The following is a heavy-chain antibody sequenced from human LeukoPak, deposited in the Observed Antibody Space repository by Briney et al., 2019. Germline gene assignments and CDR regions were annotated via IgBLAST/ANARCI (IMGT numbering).Heavy chain of an antibody. V-gene: IGHV1-46*01. CDR2: INPSGGST. J-gene: IGHJ4*02. CDR1: GYTFTSYY. CDR3: ARDWYDSSGYYLFDY. D-gene: IGHD3-22*01. Sequence: ASVKVSCKESGYTFTSYYMHWVRQAPGQGLEWMGIINPSGGSTSYAQKFQGRVTMTRDTSTSTVYMELSSLRSEDTAVYYCARDWYDSSGYYLFDYWGQGTLVTVSS.